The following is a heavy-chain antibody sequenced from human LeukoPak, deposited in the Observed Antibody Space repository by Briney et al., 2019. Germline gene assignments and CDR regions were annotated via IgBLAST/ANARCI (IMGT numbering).Heavy chain of an antibody. CDR1: GFSLSGYG. CDR3: AGNYDFWSGYYYGMDV. V-gene: IGHV3-21*01. J-gene: IGHJ6*02. Sequence: GGSLRLSCAASGFSLSGYGMNWVRQAPGKGLEWVSSISSSSSYIYYADSVKGRFTISRDNAKNSLYLQMNSLRAEDTAVYYCAGNYDFWSGYYYGMDVWGQGTTVTVSS. D-gene: IGHD3-3*01. CDR2: ISSSSSYI.